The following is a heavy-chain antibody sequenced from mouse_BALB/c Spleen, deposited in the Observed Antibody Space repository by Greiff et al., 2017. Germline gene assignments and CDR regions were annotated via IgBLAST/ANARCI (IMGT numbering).Heavy chain of an antibody. J-gene: IGHJ4*01. V-gene: IGHV3-1*02. CDR1: GYSITSGYS. Sequence: EVKLMESGPDLVKPSQSLSLTCTVTGYSITSGYSWHWIRQLPGNKLEWMGYIHDSGSTYYNPSLKSRISITRDTSKNQFFLQLNSVTTEDTATYYGARKRDDYLFYAMDYWGQGTSVTVSS. CDR2: IHDSGST. CDR3: ARKRDDYLFYAMDY. D-gene: IGHD2-4*01.